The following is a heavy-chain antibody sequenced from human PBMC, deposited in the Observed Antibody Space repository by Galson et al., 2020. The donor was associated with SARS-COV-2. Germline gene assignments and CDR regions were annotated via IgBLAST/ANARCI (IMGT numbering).Heavy chain of an antibody. CDR2: IHHDGSDE. Sequence: GESLKISCAASRFTFSTYGMHWVRQAPGKGLEWVAFIHHDGSDEYPSDSVKGRFTISRDNSKSTLYLQMNSLRVDDTAVYYCAYDFWSAYPRRGQNYNYYYMDGWGKGTTVTVSS. D-gene: IGHD3-3*01. CDR1: RFTFSTYG. V-gene: IGHV3-30*02. CDR3: AYDFWSAYPRRGQNYNYYYMDG. J-gene: IGHJ6*03.